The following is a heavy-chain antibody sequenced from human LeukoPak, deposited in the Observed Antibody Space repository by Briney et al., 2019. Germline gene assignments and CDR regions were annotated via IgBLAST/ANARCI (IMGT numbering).Heavy chain of an antibody. Sequence: ASENVSCNASGYTFTRYYMRYARGAPGQRLGWMGWISPNIGGTNYAQKFQGRVTMTRDTSISTAYREMSRLRSDDTAVYYCARDPDITIFGVVNPSGYYGMDVWGQGTTVTVSS. CDR2: ISPNIGGT. CDR3: ARDPDITIFGVVNPSGYYGMDV. D-gene: IGHD3-3*01. CDR1: GYTFTRYY. V-gene: IGHV1-2*02. J-gene: IGHJ6*02.